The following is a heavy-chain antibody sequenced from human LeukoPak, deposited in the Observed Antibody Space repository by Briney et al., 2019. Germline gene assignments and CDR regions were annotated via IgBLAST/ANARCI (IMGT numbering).Heavy chain of an antibody. V-gene: IGHV3-48*01. CDR3: AREYSSSSGRSFDY. Sequence: GRSLRLSCAASGFTFDDSAMHWVRQAPGEGLEWVSYISSSTTNMYYADSVKGRFTISRDNAKNSLYLQMNSLRAEDTAVYYCAREYSSSSGRSFDYWGQGTLVTVSS. J-gene: IGHJ4*02. D-gene: IGHD6-6*01. CDR1: GFTFDDSA. CDR2: ISSSTTNM.